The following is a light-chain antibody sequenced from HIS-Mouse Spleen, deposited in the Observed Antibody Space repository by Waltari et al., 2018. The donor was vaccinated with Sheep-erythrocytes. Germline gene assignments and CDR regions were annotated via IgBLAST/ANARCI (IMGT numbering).Light chain of an antibody. Sequence: QSALTQPASVSGSPGQSITISCTGTSLAVGSHNLVSLYQQHPGKAPKLMIYEGSKRPSGVSNRFSGSKSGNTASLTISGLQAEDEADYYCCSYAGSSTPWVFGGGTKLTVL. CDR1: SLAVGSHNL. V-gene: IGLV2-23*01. CDR3: CSYAGSSTPWV. CDR2: EGS. J-gene: IGLJ3*02.